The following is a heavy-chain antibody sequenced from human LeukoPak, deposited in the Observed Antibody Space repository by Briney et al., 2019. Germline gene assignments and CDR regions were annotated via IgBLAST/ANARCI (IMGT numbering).Heavy chain of an antibody. Sequence: GGSLRLSCAASGFTFSNYWMSWVRQAPGKGLEWVANIKHDGSDKYYLDSVKGRFTLSRDNTKNSLYLQMNFLRADDTAVYYCASRDSGWYFDYWGQGTLVTVSS. D-gene: IGHD6-19*01. CDR1: GFTFSNYW. V-gene: IGHV3-7*01. CDR2: IKHDGSDK. CDR3: ASRDSGWYFDY. J-gene: IGHJ4*02.